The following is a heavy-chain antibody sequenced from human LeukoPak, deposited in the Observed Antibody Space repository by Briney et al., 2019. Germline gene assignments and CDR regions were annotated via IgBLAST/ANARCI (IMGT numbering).Heavy chain of an antibody. V-gene: IGHV3-74*01. CDR2: INGDGTNT. CDR3: ATDIYGDHDY. J-gene: IGHJ4*02. D-gene: IGHD4-17*01. Sequence: GGTLRLSCEASEFTFSGYWMQWVRQAPGKGLDWVSRINGDGTNTFYAESVKGRFTISRDNAKNSLYLQMNSLRAEDTAVYYCATDIYGDHDYWGQGTLVTVSS. CDR1: EFTFSGYW.